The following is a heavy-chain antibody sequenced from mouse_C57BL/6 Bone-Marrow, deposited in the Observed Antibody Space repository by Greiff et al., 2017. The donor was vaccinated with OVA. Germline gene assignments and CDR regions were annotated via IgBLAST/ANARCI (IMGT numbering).Heavy chain of an antibody. D-gene: IGHD1-1*01. J-gene: IGHJ2*01. CDR1: GYTFTSYW. CDR2: IDPSDSYT. Sequence: QVQLQQPGAELVKPGASVKLSCKASGYTFTSYWMQWVKQRPGQGLEWIGEIDPSDSYTNYNHKFKGKATLTVDTSSSTAYMQLSSLTSEDSAVDYCARDFTTVVAPTWGQGTTLTVSS. CDR3: ARDFTTVVAPT. V-gene: IGHV1-50*01.